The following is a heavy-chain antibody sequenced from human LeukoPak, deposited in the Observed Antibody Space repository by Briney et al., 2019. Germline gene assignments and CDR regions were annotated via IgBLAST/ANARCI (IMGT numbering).Heavy chain of an antibody. V-gene: IGHV3-23*01. CDR2: ISGSGGST. J-gene: IGHJ5*02. Sequence: GGSLRLSCAASGFTFSSYSMSWVRQAPGKGLEWVSAISGSGGSTYYADSVKGRFTISRDNSKNTLYLQMNSPRAEDTAVYYCAKDPGRASPNWFDPWGQGTLVTVSS. CDR1: GFTFSSYS. D-gene: IGHD5-24*01. CDR3: AKDPGRASPNWFDP.